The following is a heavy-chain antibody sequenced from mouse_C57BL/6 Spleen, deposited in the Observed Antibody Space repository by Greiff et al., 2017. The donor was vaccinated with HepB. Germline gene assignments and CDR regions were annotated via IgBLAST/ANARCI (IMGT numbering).Heavy chain of an antibody. CDR2: INPNNGGT. D-gene: IGHD1-1*01. J-gene: IGHJ3*01. V-gene: IGHV1-18*01. Sequence: EVQLQQSGPELVKPGASVKIPCKASGYTFTDYNMDWVKQSHGKSLEWIGDINPNNGGTIYNQKFKGKATLTVDKSSSTAYMELRSLTSEDTAVYYCANYYGSSLPFAYWGQGTLVTVSA. CDR3: ANYYGSSLPFAY. CDR1: GYTFTDYN.